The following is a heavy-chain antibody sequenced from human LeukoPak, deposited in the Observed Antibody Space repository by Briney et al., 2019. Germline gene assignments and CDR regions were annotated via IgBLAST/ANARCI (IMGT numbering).Heavy chain of an antibody. Sequence: PSETLSLTCSVSGGSLSSHYWNGIRQAPGKRLEWIGYISYSGTSDSNPSFKSRVSMSVDTSKRQFSLKMKSVTAADTAMYYCARRGPNSGSARGWNFDLWGRGTLVTVSA. D-gene: IGHD6-6*01. CDR3: ARRGPNSGSARGWNFDL. CDR1: GGSLSSHY. CDR2: ISYSGTS. J-gene: IGHJ2*01. V-gene: IGHV4-59*08.